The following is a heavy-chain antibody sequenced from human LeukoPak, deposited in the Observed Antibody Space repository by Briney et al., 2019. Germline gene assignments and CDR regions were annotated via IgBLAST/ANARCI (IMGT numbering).Heavy chain of an antibody. CDR2: ISGSGGST. V-gene: IGHV3-23*01. CDR3: ARVDTVMGADAFDI. CDR1: GFTFSSYG. J-gene: IGHJ3*02. D-gene: IGHD5-18*01. Sequence: GGSLRLSCAASGFTFSSYGMSWVRQAPGKGLEWVSAISGSGGSTYYAGSVKGRFTISRQNAKNSLYLQMNSLRDGDTAVYYCARVDTVMGADAFDIWGQGTKVTVSS.